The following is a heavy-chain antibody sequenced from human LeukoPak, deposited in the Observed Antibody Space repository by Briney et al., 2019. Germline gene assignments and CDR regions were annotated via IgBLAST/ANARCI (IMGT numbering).Heavy chain of an antibody. CDR1: GGSISSSSYY. V-gene: IGHV4-39*01. Sequence: SETLSLTCTVSGGSISSSSYYWGWIRQPPGKGLEWIGSIYYSGSTYYNPSLKSRVTISVDTSKNQFSLKLSSVTAADTAVYYCARMTTANWFDPWGQGILVTVSS. CDR3: ARMTTANWFDP. J-gene: IGHJ5*02. CDR2: IYYSGST. D-gene: IGHD1-14*01.